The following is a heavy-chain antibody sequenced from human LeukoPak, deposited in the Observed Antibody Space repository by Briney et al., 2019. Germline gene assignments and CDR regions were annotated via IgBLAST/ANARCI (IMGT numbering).Heavy chain of an antibody. J-gene: IGHJ4*02. V-gene: IGHV3-21*01. D-gene: IGHD3-22*01. CDR2: ISSSSSYI. Sequence: GGSLRLSCAASGFTFSSYSMNWVRQAPGKGLEWVSSISSSSSYIYYADSVKGRFTISRDNAKNSLYLQMNSLRAEDTAVYYRARAVPNYYDSSGYIWGQGTLVTVSS. CDR3: ARAVPNYYDSSGYI. CDR1: GFTFSSYS.